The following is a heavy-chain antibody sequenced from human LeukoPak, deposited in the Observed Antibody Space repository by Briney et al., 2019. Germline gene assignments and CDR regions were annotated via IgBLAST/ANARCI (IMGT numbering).Heavy chain of an antibody. D-gene: IGHD6-19*01. V-gene: IGHV4-61*02. CDR2: IYTSGST. CDR1: GGSISSGSYY. J-gene: IGHJ4*02. Sequence: SETLSLTCTVSGGSISSGSYYWSWIRQPAGKGLEWIGRIYTSGSTNYNPSLKSRVTISVDTSKNQFSLKLSSVTAADTAVYYCARDYGGAVADWGQGTLATVSS. CDR3: ARDYGGAVAD.